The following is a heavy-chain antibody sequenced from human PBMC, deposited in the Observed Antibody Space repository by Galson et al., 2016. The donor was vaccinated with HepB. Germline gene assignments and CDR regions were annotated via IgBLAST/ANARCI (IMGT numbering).Heavy chain of an antibody. D-gene: IGHD7-27*01. V-gene: IGHV3-23*01. Sequence: SLRLSCAASGFTFSSYAMSWVRQAPGKGLEWVSAISGSGGSTYYADSVKGRFTISRDNSKNTLYLQINSLRAEDTAVYYCARDHLWAFDYWGQGTLVTVSS. CDR2: ISGSGGST. CDR3: ARDHLWAFDY. J-gene: IGHJ4*02. CDR1: GFTFSSYA.